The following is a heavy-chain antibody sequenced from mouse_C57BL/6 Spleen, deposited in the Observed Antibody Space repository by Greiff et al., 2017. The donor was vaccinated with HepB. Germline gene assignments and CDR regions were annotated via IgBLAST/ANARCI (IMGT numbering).Heavy chain of an antibody. CDR1: GYTFTSYW. CDR3: ARGGLLRVLYFDV. CDR2: IDPSDSYT. D-gene: IGHD1-1*01. Sequence: QVQLQQPGAELVMPGASVKLSCKASGYTFTSYWMHWVKQRPGQGLEWIGEIDPSDSYTNYNQKFKGKSTLTVDKSSSTAYMQLSSLTSEDSAVYYCARGGLLRVLYFDVWGTGTTVTVSS. V-gene: IGHV1-69*01. J-gene: IGHJ1*03.